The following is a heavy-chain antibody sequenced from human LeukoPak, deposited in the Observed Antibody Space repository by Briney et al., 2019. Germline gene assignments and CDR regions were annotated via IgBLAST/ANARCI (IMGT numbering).Heavy chain of an antibody. CDR2: ISSSDSTI. D-gene: IGHD3-10*01. CDR3: ARGSGAFDI. Sequence: GGSLRLSCAASGFTFSSYSMNWVRQAPGKGLEWVSYISSSDSTIYYADSVKGRFTISRDNAKNSLYLQMNSLRAEDTALYYCARGSGAFDIWGQGTMVTVSS. J-gene: IGHJ3*02. CDR1: GFTFSSYS. V-gene: IGHV3-48*04.